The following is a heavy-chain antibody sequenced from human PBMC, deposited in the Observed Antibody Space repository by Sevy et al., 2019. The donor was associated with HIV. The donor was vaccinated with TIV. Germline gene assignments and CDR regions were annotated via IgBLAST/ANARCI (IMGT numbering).Heavy chain of an antibody. J-gene: IGHJ4*02. Sequence: SETLSLTCAVSGGSISGYYWSWIRQPPGKGLDFIGWINYRGNTNYNPSLSGRVSMSVDTSRNQFSLKLFSLTAADTAIYYCARHGSQLSSPLDLWGQGTLVTVSS. CDR2: INYRGNT. V-gene: IGHV4-59*08. D-gene: IGHD2-2*01. CDR1: GGSISGYY. CDR3: ARHGSQLSSPLDL.